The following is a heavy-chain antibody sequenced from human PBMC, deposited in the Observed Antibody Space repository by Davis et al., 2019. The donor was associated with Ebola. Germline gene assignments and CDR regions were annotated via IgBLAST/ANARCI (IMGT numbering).Heavy chain of an antibody. V-gene: IGHV4-59*12. CDR1: GGSFSGYY. CDR3: ARFRRTFYYYYGMDV. J-gene: IGHJ6*02. Sequence: SETLSLTCAVYGGSFSGYYWSWIRQPPGKGLEWIGYIYYSGSTNYNPSLKSRVTISVDTSKNQFSLKLSSVTAADTAVYYCARFRRTFYYYYGMDVWGQGTTVTVSS. D-gene: IGHD1/OR15-1a*01. CDR2: IYYSGST.